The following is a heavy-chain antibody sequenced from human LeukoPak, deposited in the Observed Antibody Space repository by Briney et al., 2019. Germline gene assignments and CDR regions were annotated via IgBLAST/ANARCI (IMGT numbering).Heavy chain of an antibody. CDR3: ARYYRGSSSCPGVYY. V-gene: IGHV4-31*03. D-gene: IGHD2-2*01. Sequence: PPQTLSLTCTVPGGSITSGGTYWSCISLHPGEGLEWLGFIFHGGSTSYNPSLKMRVTISVATSNNQFTLQLSSVTAADTAVYHCARYYRGSSSCPGVYYSGRRTLVTVSS. CDR2: IFHGGST. CDR1: GGSITSGGTY. J-gene: IGHJ4*02.